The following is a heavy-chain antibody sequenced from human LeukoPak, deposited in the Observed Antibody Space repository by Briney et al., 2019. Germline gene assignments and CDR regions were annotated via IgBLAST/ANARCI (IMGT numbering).Heavy chain of an antibody. Sequence: PGGSLRLSCAASGFTFSGSDMHWVRQASGKGLEWVGHIRSKTNSYATAYAASVKGRFTISRDDSKNTAYLRMNSLKTEDTAMYYCTRRHGRSVRGVTIAKDYYYMDVWGKGTTVTVSS. CDR1: GFTFSGSD. J-gene: IGHJ6*03. CDR2: IRSKTNSYAT. V-gene: IGHV3-73*01. D-gene: IGHD3-10*01. CDR3: TRRHGRSVRGVTIAKDYYYMDV.